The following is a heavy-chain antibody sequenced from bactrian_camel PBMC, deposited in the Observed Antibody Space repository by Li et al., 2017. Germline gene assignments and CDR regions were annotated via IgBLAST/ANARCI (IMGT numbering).Heavy chain of an antibody. CDR2: IDSDGTT. V-gene: IGHV3S57*01. D-gene: IGHD1*01. Sequence: HVQLVESGGGSVQAGGSLRLSCAASGHTYRSHCLAWFRETPGHEREGVAAIDSDGTTNYGDSVKGRVAIATDDAKNTRYLQMTNLKPEDTAMYYCAAAPTGTWRFPPRLPDFEYWGQGTQVTVS. CDR3: AAAPTGTWRFPPRLPDFEY. CDR1: GHTYRSHC. J-gene: IGHJ6*01.